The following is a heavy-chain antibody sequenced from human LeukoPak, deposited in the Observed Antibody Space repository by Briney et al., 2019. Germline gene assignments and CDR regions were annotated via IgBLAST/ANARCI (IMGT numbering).Heavy chain of an antibody. CDR3: ARRFYSNYNSFDY. J-gene: IGHJ4*02. V-gene: IGHV5-51*01. D-gene: IGHD4-11*01. Sequence: GESLKISCKGSGYSFSTYWIGWVRQMPGKGLEWMGIIYPDDSDTRYSPSFQGQVTISADKSISTAYLQWSSLKASDIAMYYCARRFYSNYNSFDYWGQGTLVTVSS. CDR1: GYSFSTYW. CDR2: IYPDDSDT.